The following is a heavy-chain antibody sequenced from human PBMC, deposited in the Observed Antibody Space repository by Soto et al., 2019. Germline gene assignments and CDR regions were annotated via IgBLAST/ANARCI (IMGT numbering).Heavy chain of an antibody. J-gene: IGHJ6*02. CDR2: IYHSGST. Sequence: SETLSLTCTVSGGSISSYSWSWIRQPPGKGLEWIGYIYHSGSTYYNPSLKSRVTISVDRSKNQFSLKLSSVTAADTAVYYCARAHYGDYGYGMDVWGQGTTVTAP. CDR3: ARAHYGDYGYGMDV. V-gene: IGHV4-30-2*01. D-gene: IGHD4-17*01. CDR1: GGSISSYS.